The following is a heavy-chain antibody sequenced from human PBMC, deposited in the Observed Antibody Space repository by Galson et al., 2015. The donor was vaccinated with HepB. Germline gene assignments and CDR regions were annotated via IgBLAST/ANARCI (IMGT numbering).Heavy chain of an antibody. D-gene: IGHD5-18*01. CDR3: ARDHQKHSYGYFDY. J-gene: IGHJ4*02. Sequence: SLRLSCAASGFTFRSYGMHWVRQAPGKGLEWVAVIWYDGTNKNYADSVKGRFTISRDKSKNTLYLQMNSLRAEDTAVYYCARDHQKHSYGYFDYWGQGALVTVSS. CDR1: GFTFRSYG. V-gene: IGHV3-33*01. CDR2: IWYDGTNK.